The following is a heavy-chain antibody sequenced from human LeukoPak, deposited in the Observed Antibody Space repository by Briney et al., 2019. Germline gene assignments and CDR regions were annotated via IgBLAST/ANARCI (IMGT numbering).Heavy chain of an antibody. V-gene: IGHV3-7*01. Sequence: GGSLRLSCAPSGVTLTDFWISCVRQAPGVGLECGASIRVVGSGTVYVDSVKGRFNNSRENAQNSLYLQMNNLRAEDTAVYYCARGGEAYVYRGQRTLVTVSS. CDR1: GVTLTDFW. CDR3: ARGGEAYVY. D-gene: IGHD3-10*01. CDR2: IRVVGSGT. J-gene: IGHJ4*02.